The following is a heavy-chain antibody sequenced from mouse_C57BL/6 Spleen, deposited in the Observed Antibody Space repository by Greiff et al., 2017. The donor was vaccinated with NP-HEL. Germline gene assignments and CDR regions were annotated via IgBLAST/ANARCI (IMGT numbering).Heavy chain of an antibody. V-gene: IGHV5-12*01. CDR3: ARQGVFTTVVATGAMDY. CDR1: GFTFSDYY. D-gene: IGHD1-1*01. Sequence: EVKVEESGGGLVQPGGSLKLSCAASGFTFSDYYMYWVRQTPEKRLEWVAYISNGGGSTYYPDTVKGRFTISRDNAKNTLYLQMSRLKSEDTAMYYCARQGVFTTVVATGAMDYWGQGTSVTVSS. J-gene: IGHJ4*01. CDR2: ISNGGGST.